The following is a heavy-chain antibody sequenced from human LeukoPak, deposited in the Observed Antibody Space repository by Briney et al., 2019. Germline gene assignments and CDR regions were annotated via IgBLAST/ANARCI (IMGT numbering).Heavy chain of an antibody. J-gene: IGHJ2*01. CDR3: ARGEEQWLEWYFDL. Sequence: PSETLSLTCAVYGGSFSGYYWSWIRQPPGKGLEWIGEINHSGSTNYNPSLKSRVTISVDTSKNQFSLKLSSVTAADTAVHHCARGEEQWLEWYFDLWGRGTLVTVSS. CDR1: GGSFSGYY. CDR2: INHSGST. D-gene: IGHD6-19*01. V-gene: IGHV4-34*01.